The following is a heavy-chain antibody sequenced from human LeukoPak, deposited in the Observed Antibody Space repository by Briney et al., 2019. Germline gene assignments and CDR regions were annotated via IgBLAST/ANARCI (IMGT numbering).Heavy chain of an antibody. V-gene: IGHV3-7*05. CDR3: ATNIIVTGLIDY. CDR2: IKQDGSDK. CDR1: TFTFSNAW. J-gene: IGHJ4*02. D-gene: IGHD2-21*02. Sequence: AGGSLRLSCAASTFTFSNAWMSWVRQAPGKGLEWVANIKQDGSDKHYVDSVKGRFTISRDNAKNSLFLQMNSLRAEDTAVYYCATNIIVTGLIDYWGQGTLVSVSS.